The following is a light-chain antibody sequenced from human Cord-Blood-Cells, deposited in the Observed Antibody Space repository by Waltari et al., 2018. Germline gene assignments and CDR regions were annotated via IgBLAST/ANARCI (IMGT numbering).Light chain of an antibody. CDR2: DAS. CDR3: QQRSNWPYT. J-gene: IGKJ2*01. CDR1: QSVSSY. V-gene: IGKV3-11*01. Sequence: EIVLTQSPATLSLSPGERATLSCRASQSVSSYLAWYQQKPGQAPRLLIYDASNRATGIQAMFSGSGADTDFTLTIISLEPEDFAVYDCQQRSNWPYTFGQGTKLEIK.